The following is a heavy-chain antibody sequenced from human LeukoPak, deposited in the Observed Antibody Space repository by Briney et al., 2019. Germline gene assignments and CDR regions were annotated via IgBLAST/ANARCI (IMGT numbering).Heavy chain of an antibody. V-gene: IGHV1-69*06. D-gene: IGHD4-17*01. Sequence: ASVKVSCKASGGTFSSYAISWVRQAPGQGLEWMGGIIPILGTANYAQKFQGRVTITADKSTSTAYMELSTLRSEDTAVYYCAAGHDYGDYVDYWGQGTLVTVSS. CDR2: IIPILGTA. J-gene: IGHJ4*02. CDR1: GGTFSSYA. CDR3: AAGHDYGDYVDY.